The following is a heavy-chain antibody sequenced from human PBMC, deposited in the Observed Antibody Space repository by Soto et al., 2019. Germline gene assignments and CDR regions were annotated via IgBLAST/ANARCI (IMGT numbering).Heavy chain of an antibody. Sequence: SKTMSITCTVYGGSISSYYWSWIRQPPGKGLEWIGYIYYSGSTNYNPSLKSRVTISVDTSKNQFSLKLSSVTAADMAVYYWAWAYDSSGYASVDAWGQGTTLTLSS. J-gene: IGHJ6*02. CDR1: GGSISSYY. D-gene: IGHD3-22*01. CDR3: AWAYDSSGYASVDA. CDR2: IYYSGST. V-gene: IGHV4-59*13.